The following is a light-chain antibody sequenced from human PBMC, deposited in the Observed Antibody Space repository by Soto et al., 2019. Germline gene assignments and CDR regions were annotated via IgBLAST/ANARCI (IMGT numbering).Light chain of an antibody. V-gene: IGKV1-8*01. Sequence: IQMTQSPASVPASVGDRVTITCRASQGISSYLAWYQQKPGKAPKLLIYAASTLQSGVPSRFSGSGSGTDFTLTISCLQSEDFATYYCQQYYSYPQTFGQGTKVDIK. J-gene: IGKJ1*01. CDR1: QGISSY. CDR2: AAS. CDR3: QQYYSYPQT.